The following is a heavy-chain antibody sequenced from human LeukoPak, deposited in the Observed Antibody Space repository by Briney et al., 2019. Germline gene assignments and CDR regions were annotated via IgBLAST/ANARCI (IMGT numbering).Heavy chain of an antibody. V-gene: IGHV3-7*01. D-gene: IGHD3-10*01. J-gene: IGHJ4*02. Sequence: HPGGSLRLSCAASGFTFSNYWMSWVRQAPGKGLEWVANIGQDGPEKYYVDSVKGRFTISRDNAKNSLHLQMNRLRAEDTALYYCARLLVYASGAEAFDYWGQGTLVTVSS. CDR3: ARLLVYASGAEAFDY. CDR2: IGQDGPEK. CDR1: GFTFSNYW.